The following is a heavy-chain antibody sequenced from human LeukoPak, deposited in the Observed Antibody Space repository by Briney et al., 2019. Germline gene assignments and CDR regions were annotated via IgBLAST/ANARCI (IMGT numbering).Heavy chain of an antibody. Sequence: ASVKVSCKASGYTFTSYDINWVRQAPGQGLEWMGWMNPNSGNTDYAQKFQGRVTMTSNTSISTAYMELSSLRSEDTAVYYCARGIVVVVAADTWFDHWGQGTLVTVSS. CDR2: MNPNSGNT. CDR3: ARGIVVVVAADTWFDH. V-gene: IGHV1-8*01. CDR1: GYTFTSYD. D-gene: IGHD2-15*01. J-gene: IGHJ5*02.